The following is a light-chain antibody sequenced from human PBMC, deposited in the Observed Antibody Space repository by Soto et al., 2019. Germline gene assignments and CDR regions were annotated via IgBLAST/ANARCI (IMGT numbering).Light chain of an antibody. CDR3: QQRSNWPPGVT. V-gene: IGKV3-11*01. CDR2: DAS. Sequence: EIVLTQSPATLSLSPGERATLSCRASQSVSSYLAWYQQKPGQAPRLLIYDASNRATGIPAMFSGSGSGTDFTLTISSREPEDFAVYYCQQRSNWPPGVTLGGGTKVEIK. J-gene: IGKJ4*01. CDR1: QSVSSY.